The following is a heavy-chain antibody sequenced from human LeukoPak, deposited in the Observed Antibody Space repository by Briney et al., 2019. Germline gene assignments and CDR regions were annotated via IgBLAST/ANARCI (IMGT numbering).Heavy chain of an antibody. V-gene: IGHV3-30*04. Sequence: PGGSLRLSCAASGFTFSSYAMHWVRQAPGKGLEWVAAISYDGSKQLYADSVKGRFTISRDNSKNTLNLQMNSLRDEDTAVYYCAKDGARYLLTYYFEYWGQGPLVTVSS. CDR2: ISYDGSKQ. CDR3: AKDGARYLLTYYFEY. J-gene: IGHJ4*02. CDR1: GFTFSSYA. D-gene: IGHD3-9*01.